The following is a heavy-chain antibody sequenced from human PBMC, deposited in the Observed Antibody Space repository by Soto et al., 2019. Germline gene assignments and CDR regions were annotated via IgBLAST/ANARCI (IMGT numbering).Heavy chain of an antibody. D-gene: IGHD2-2*02. CDR2: IIPILGIA. CDR1: GGTFSSYT. Sequence: ASVKVSCKASGGTFSSYTISWVRQAPGQGLEWIGRIIPILGIANYAQKFQGRVTITADKSTSTAYMELSSLRSEDTAVYYCARHLPFPLDCSSTSCYIDWFDPWGQGTLVTVSS. V-gene: IGHV1-69*02. J-gene: IGHJ5*02. CDR3: ARHLPFPLDCSSTSCYIDWFDP.